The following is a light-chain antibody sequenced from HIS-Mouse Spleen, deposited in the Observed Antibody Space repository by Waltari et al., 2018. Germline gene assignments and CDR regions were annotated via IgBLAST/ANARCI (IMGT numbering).Light chain of an antibody. Sequence: QSALTQPASVSGSPGQSIPISCTGTSSDVGSYNLFSWYQQHPGKAPKLMIYEGSKRPSGVSNRFSGSKSGNTASLTISGLQAEDEADYYCCSYAGSSTHVVFGGGTKLTVL. CDR1: SSDVGSYNL. J-gene: IGLJ2*01. V-gene: IGLV2-23*01. CDR3: CSYAGSSTHVV. CDR2: EGS.